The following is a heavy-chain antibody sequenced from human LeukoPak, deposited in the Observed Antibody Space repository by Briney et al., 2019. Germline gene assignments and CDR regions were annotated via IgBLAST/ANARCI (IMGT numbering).Heavy chain of an antibody. CDR1: GYSFITYW. V-gene: IGHV5-51*01. Sequence: GGCPKISCKGSGYSFITYWIVWVRHMAGKGLEWMGTIYLGDSDTRYSPSFQGQVTISADKSISTAYLQWSSLKASDTAMYYCGRGQSPFDYWGQGTLVTVSS. J-gene: IGHJ4*02. CDR3: GRGQSPFDY. CDR2: IYLGDSDT.